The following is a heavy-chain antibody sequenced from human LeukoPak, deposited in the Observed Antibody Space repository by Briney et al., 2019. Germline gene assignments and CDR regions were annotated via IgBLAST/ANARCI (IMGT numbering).Heavy chain of an antibody. CDR3: ARDKEGDAFDI. J-gene: IGHJ3*02. Sequence: SVKVSCKASGGTFSSYAISWVRQAPGQGRKWMGRIIPILGIANYAQKLQGRVTITADKSTSTAYMELSSLRSEDTAVYYCARDKEGDAFDIWGQGTMVTVSS. CDR2: IIPILGIA. CDR1: GGTFSSYA. V-gene: IGHV1-69*04.